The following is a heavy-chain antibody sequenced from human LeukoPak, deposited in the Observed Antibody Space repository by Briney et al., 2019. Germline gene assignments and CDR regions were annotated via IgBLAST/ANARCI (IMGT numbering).Heavy chain of an antibody. J-gene: IGHJ5*02. CDR2: IYYSGST. D-gene: IGHD3-10*01. V-gene: IGHV4-59*01. CDR1: GGSISSYY. CDR3: ARGGYYGSGNDFRFDP. Sequence: SETLSLTCTVSGGSISSYYWSWLRQPPGKGLEWVGYIYYSGSTNYKPSLKSRATISVDTSKNQFSLKLSSVTAADTAVYYCARGGYYGSGNDFRFDPWGQGTLVTVSS.